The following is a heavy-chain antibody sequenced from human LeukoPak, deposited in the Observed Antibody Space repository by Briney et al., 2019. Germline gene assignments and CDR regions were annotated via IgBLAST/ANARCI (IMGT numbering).Heavy chain of an antibody. CDR1: GYTFTSYY. Sequence: ASVKVSCKASGYTFTSYYMHWVRQAPGQGLEWMGIINPSGYSTIYAQKFQGRVSMTRDMSTSTVYMELSSLRSEDTAVYYCARGRNYYDSSDYYEGDAFDIRGQGTMVTVSS. V-gene: IGHV1-46*01. CDR3: ARGRNYYDSSDYYEGDAFDI. J-gene: IGHJ3*02. D-gene: IGHD3-22*01. CDR2: INPSGYST.